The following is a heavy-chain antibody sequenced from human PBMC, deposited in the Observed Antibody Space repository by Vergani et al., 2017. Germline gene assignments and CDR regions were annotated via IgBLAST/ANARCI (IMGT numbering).Heavy chain of an antibody. CDR1: GFTFSSYA. Sequence: EVQLVESGGGVVRPGGSLRLSCAASGFTFSSYAMRWVRQAPGKGLEWVSAISGSGGSTYYADSVKGRFTISRDNSKNTMYLQMSSLRAEDTAVYYCAKAWAVAAFDIWGQGTMVTVSS. V-gene: IGHV3-23*04. D-gene: IGHD6-19*01. CDR2: ISGSGGST. CDR3: AKAWAVAAFDI. J-gene: IGHJ3*02.